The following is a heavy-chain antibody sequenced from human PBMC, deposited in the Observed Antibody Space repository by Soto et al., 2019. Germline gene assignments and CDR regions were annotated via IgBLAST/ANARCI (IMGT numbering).Heavy chain of an antibody. V-gene: IGHV1-69*06. CDR3: ARAFWSGYTGYYYGMDV. J-gene: IGHJ6*02. Sequence: GASGKFSCKASGGTFSSYAISWVRQAPGQGLEWMGGIIPIFGTANYAQKCQGRVTITADKSTSTAYMELSSLRSEDTAVYYCARAFWSGYTGYYYGMDVWGQGTTVTVSS. D-gene: IGHD3-3*01. CDR2: IIPIFGTA. CDR1: GGTFSSYA.